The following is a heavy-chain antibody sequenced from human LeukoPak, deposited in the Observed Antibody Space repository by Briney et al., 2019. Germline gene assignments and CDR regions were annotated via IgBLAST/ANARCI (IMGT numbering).Heavy chain of an antibody. CDR1: GFTFSQYN. V-gene: IGHV3-48*01. CDR3: ARDPVFSDTSGYYFDS. J-gene: IGHJ4*02. D-gene: IGHD3-22*01. Sequence: PGGSLRLTCAASGFTFSQYNMNWVRQAPGKGLECLSYITGSGSDIYYADSVKGRFTLSRDNGKNSLYLQMNSLRVEDTGVYYCARDPVFSDTSGYYFDSWGQGTLVTVSS. CDR2: ITGSGSDI.